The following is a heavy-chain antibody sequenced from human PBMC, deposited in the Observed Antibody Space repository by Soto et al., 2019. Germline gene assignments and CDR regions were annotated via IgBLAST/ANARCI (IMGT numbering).Heavy chain of an antibody. Sequence: PGGSLRLSCATSGLTFSNYAMSWVRQAPGGGLEWVSSMSGSSSTTYYADSVRGRFTISRDRSKNTLYLQMSSLRAEDTALYYCAKNQERELPPVIDFWGQGTLVTVSS. J-gene: IGHJ4*02. V-gene: IGHV3-23*01. CDR3: AKNQERELPPVIDF. D-gene: IGHD1-26*01. CDR2: MSGSSSTT. CDR1: GLTFSNYA.